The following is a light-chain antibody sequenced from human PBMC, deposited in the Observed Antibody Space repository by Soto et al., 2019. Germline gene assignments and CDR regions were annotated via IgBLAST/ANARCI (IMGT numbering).Light chain of an antibody. CDR1: SSDIGAYNY. Sequence: QSALTQPPSASGSPGQSVTISCTGTSSDIGAYNYVSWYRQYPDKAPKLLVYQVTKRPSGVPDRFSGSKSGNTAALTVSGLQAEDEAVYYCSSYGSVNSVVFGGGTKVTVL. CDR2: QVT. J-gene: IGLJ2*01. V-gene: IGLV2-8*01. CDR3: SSYGSVNSVV.